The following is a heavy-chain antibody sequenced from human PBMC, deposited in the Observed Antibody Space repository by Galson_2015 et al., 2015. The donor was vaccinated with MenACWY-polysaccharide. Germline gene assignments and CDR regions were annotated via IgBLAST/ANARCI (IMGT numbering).Heavy chain of an antibody. V-gene: IGHV3-23*01. CDR2: IRSSGANT. D-gene: IGHD3-3*01. CDR1: GFTFTIYA. J-gene: IGHJ5*02. CDR3: AKDSTDFWSVAGRFDH. Sequence: SLRLSCAASGFTFTIYAMSWVRQAPGKGLEWVSAIRSSGANTYYADSVKCRFTISRDNSKNTLYLQMNSLRAEDTAVYYCAKDSTDFWSVAGRFDHWGQGTLVTVSS.